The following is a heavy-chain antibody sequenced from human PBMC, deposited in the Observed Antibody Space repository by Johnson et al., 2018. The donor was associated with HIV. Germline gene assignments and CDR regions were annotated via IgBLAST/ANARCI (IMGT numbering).Heavy chain of an antibody. CDR2: INWNGGST. CDR3: AREGWYGDYVDAFDI. D-gene: IGHD4-17*01. J-gene: IGHJ3*02. V-gene: IGHV3-20*04. CDR1: GFTLTNAW. Sequence: VQLVESGGGLVKPGGSLKLSCAASGFTLTNAWMSWVRQAPGKGLEWVSGINWNGGSTSYGDSVKGRFTISRDNAKNSLYLQMNSLRVEDTALYYGAREGWYGDYVDAFDIWGQGTMVTVSS.